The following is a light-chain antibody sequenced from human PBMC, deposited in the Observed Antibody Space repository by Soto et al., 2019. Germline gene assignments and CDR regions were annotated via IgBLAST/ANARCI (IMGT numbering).Light chain of an antibody. J-gene: IGKJ1*01. CDR3: QQYVTSPWA. CDR1: QSVSSSF. CDR2: GAS. Sequence: EIVLTQSPGTLSLSPGERATLSCRASQSVSSSFLAWYQQKPGQAPRLLIYGASNRATGIPDRFSGSGSGTDFTLNISSLEPEDFAVYYCQQYVTSPWAFGQGTKVAIE. V-gene: IGKV3-20*01.